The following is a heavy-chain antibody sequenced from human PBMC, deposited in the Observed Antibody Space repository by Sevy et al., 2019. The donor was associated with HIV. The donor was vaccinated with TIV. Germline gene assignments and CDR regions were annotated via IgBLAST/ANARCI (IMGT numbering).Heavy chain of an antibody. D-gene: IGHD6-19*01. CDR3: AGRCAAGYYFDY. J-gene: IGHJ4*02. CDR1: GGSISSSSYY. V-gene: IGHV4-39*01. Sequence: SETLSLTCTVSGGSISSSSYYWGWIRQPPGKGLEWIGSIYYSGSTYYNPSLKSRVTISVDTSKNQFSLKLSSVTAADTAVYYCAGRCAAGYYFDYWGQGTLVTVSS. CDR2: IYYSGST.